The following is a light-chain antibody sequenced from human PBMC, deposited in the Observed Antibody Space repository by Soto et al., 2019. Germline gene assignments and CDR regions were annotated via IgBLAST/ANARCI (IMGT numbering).Light chain of an antibody. CDR3: QQYDDWPWT. V-gene: IGKV3-15*01. CDR1: QSVSSSY. J-gene: IGKJ1*01. Sequence: TQSPGPLSLSPGERATLSCRASQSVSSSYLAWYMQKPGQSPRLLISGASTRAADFPARFSGSGSGTEFILTISSLQSEDFAFYYCQQYDDWPWTFGQGTKVDIK. CDR2: GAS.